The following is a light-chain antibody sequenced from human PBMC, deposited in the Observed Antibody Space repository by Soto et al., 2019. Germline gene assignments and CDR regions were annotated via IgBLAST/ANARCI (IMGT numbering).Light chain of an antibody. V-gene: IGKV3-15*01. J-gene: IGKJ4*01. CDR3: QHYNICPLI. CDR2: HTS. CDR1: QRVGSD. Sequence: ETVMTQSPGTLSVSPGEGATLSCRASQRVGSDLAWYQQKPGQAPRLLIYHTSTRATGIPARFSGSGSGTEFTLTISTLQSEDYAVYYCQHYNICPLIFGGGPKGEIK.